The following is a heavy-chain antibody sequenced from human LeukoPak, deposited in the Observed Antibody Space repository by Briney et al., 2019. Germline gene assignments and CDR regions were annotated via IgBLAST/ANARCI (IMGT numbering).Heavy chain of an antibody. D-gene: IGHD3-16*02. CDR2: MNPNSGNT. CDR3: ARLKYDYVWGSYRLYYFDY. CDR1: GYTFTRYD. J-gene: IGHJ4*02. Sequence: ASVKVSCKASGYTFTRYDINWVRQATGQGLEWMGWMNPNSGNTGYAQKFQGRVTMTRNTSISTAYMKLSSLRSEDTAVYYCARLKYDYVWGSYRLYYFDYWGQGTLVTVSS. V-gene: IGHV1-8*01.